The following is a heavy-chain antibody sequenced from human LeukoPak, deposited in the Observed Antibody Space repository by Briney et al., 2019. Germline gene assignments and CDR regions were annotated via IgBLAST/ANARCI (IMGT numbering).Heavy chain of an antibody. V-gene: IGHV3-23*01. Sequence: GGSLRLSCAASGFTFSSCAMDWVRQAPGKGLEWVSVISSSGDTTYYSDSVKGRFIISRDNSRNTLYLQMNSLGVDDTAVYYCAKAGIAVPATPEYCGQGTQVTVSS. CDR1: GFTFSSCA. J-gene: IGHJ4*02. CDR3: AKAGIAVPATPEY. CDR2: ISSSGDTT. D-gene: IGHD6-19*01.